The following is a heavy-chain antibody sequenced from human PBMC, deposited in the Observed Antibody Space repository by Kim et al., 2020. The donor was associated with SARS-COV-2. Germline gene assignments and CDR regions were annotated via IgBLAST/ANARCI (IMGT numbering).Heavy chain of an antibody. J-gene: IGHJ3*02. Sequence: PSLKSRVTISVDSSRNQSSLKLGSVTAADTAVYYCASSPDTAMVRGAFDIWGQGTMVTVSS. CDR3: ASSPDTAMVRGAFDI. V-gene: IGHV4-34*01. D-gene: IGHD5-18*01.